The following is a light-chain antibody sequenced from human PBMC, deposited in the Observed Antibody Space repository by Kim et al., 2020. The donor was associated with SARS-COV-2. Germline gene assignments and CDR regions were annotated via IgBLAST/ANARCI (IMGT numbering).Light chain of an antibody. V-gene: IGKV3D-11*01. CDR3: QYCSTVT. CDR2: DAS. J-gene: IGKJ5*01. Sequence: EIVLTQSPATLSLSPGERATLSCRASQGLSSYLAWYQQKPGQAPRLLIYDASNRATGIPARFSGSGPGTDFTLTISSLEPEDFAVYYCQYCSTVTFGQGTQLEIK. CDR1: QGLSSY.